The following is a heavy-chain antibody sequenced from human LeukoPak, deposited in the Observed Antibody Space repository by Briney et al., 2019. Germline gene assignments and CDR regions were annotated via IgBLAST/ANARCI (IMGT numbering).Heavy chain of an antibody. V-gene: IGHV1-8*01. Sequence: ASVKVSCKASGYTFTSYDINWVRQATGQGLEWMGWMNPNSGNTGYAQKFQGRVTMTRDTSISTAYMELSRLRSDDTAVYYCARAGIQLWLRAFDIWGQGTMVTVSS. CDR2: MNPNSGNT. D-gene: IGHD5-18*01. CDR1: GYTFTSYD. J-gene: IGHJ3*02. CDR3: ARAGIQLWLRAFDI.